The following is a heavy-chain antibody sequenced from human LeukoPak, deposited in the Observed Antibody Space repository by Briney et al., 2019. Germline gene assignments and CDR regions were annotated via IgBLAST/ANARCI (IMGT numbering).Heavy chain of an antibody. J-gene: IGHJ3*02. CDR2: INHSGRT. CDR1: XSFXXXY. Sequence: XSFXXXYWSWIRQPPGKGLEWIGEINHSGRTNYNPSLKSRVTISVDTSKNQFSLKLSSVTAADTAVYYCARLIVVAKGAFDIWGQGTMVTVSS. D-gene: IGHD3-22*01. V-gene: IGHV4-34*01. CDR3: ARLIVVAKGAFDI.